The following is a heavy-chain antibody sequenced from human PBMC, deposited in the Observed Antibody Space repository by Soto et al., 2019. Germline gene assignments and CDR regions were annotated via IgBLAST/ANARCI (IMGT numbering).Heavy chain of an antibody. Sequence: PGGSLRLSCAASGFTFSSYSMNWVRQAPGKGLEWVSSISSSSSYIYYADSVKGRFTISRDNAKNSLYLQMNSLRAEDTAVYYCARDKDSSGWYGYRYYYYGMDVWGQGTTVTVSS. J-gene: IGHJ6*02. D-gene: IGHD6-19*01. V-gene: IGHV3-21*01. CDR3: ARDKDSSGWYGYRYYYYGMDV. CDR1: GFTFSSYS. CDR2: ISSSSSYI.